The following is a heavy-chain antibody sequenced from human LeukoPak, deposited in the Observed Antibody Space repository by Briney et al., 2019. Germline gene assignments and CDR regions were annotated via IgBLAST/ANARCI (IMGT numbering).Heavy chain of an antibody. J-gene: IGHJ4*02. CDR1: GGTFSSYA. D-gene: IGHD3-10*01. CDR2: ISAYNGNT. V-gene: IGHV1-18*01. CDR3: ASLEGGSGSPLDY. Sequence: ASVEVSCKASGGTFSSYAISWVRQAPGQGLEWMGWISAYNGNTNYAQKLQGRVTMTTDTSTSTAYMELRSLRSDDTAVYYCASLEGGSGSPLDYWGQGTLVTVSS.